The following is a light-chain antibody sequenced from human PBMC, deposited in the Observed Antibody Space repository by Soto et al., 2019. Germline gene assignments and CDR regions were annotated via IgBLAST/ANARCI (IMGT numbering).Light chain of an antibody. V-gene: IGKV3-15*01. Sequence: EIVMTQSPATLSVSPGERATLSYRASQFVSSNLAWYQQKPAQAPRLLIYGASTRATGIPARFSGSGSGTEFTLTISSLQSEDFAVYYCQQYNNWPPTFAQGTKLEIK. J-gene: IGKJ2*01. CDR3: QQYNNWPPT. CDR2: GAS. CDR1: QFVSSN.